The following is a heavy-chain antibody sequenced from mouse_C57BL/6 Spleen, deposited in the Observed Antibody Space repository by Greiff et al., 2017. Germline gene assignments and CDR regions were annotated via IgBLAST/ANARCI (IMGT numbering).Heavy chain of an antibody. CDR3: ARRVRDFYAMDY. D-gene: IGHD2-14*01. Sequence: VQLQQSGAELARPGASVKMSCKASGYTFTSYTMHWVKQRPGQGLEWIGYINPSSGYTKYNQKFKDKATLTADKSSNTAYMQLSSLTSEDSAVYYCARRVRDFYAMDYWGQGTSVTVSS. CDR1: GYTFTSYT. V-gene: IGHV1-4*01. CDR2: INPSSGYT. J-gene: IGHJ4*01.